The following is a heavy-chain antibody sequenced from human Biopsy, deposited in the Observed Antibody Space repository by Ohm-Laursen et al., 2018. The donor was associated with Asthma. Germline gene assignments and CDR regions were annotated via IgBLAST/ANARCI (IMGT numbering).Heavy chain of an antibody. CDR2: IHNSGNT. V-gene: IGHV4-59*01. D-gene: IGHD5-18*01. CDR3: ARGQGRGIQLWSLDP. J-gene: IGHJ5*02. CDR1: GGSISSDY. Sequence: TLSLTCTVSGGSISSDYWSWLRPSPGKGLEWIGYIHNSGNTNYNPSLKSRVTIPLDTSKNHFSLRLSFVTAAGTAVYFCARGQGRGIQLWSLDPWGQGILVTVSS.